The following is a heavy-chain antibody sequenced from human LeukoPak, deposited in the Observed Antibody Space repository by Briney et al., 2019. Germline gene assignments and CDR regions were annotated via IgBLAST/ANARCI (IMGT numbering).Heavy chain of an antibody. Sequence: SETLSLTCTVSGGSISSYFWSWIRQPPGKGLEWIGNIYYSGSTNYNPSLKSRVTISVDTSKNQFSLKVTSVTAADTAVYYCARGARWSDYWGQGTLVTVSS. D-gene: IGHD4-23*01. CDR2: IYYSGST. CDR3: ARGARWSDY. V-gene: IGHV4-59*01. CDR1: GGSISSYF. J-gene: IGHJ4*02.